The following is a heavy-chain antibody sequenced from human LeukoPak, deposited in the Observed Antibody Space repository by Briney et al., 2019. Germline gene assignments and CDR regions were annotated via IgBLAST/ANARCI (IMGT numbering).Heavy chain of an antibody. J-gene: IGHJ4*02. Sequence: GGSLRLSCAASGFTFSNYYMRWIRQAPGKGLEWVSYTSSSGSTRYYADSVKGRFTISRDKAKNSLYLQMNSLRAEDPAVYYCARDFRIAVAGTSRYHYDSGGVYWGQGTLVTVSS. D-gene: IGHD6-19*01. CDR2: TSSSGSTR. CDR3: ARDFRIAVAGTSRYHYDSGGVY. CDR1: GFTFSNYY. V-gene: IGHV3-11*01.